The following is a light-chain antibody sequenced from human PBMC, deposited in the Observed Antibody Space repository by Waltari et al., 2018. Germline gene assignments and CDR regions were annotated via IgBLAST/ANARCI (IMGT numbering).Light chain of an antibody. V-gene: IGKV1-5*03. CDR3: QQYKSYKT. Sequence: DIQMTQSPSTLSASVWATVIISCRASQSITTSLAWYQQKPGKAPDVLIYGASNLESGVPSRFSGSGSGTEFTLTISSLQPDDFATYYCQQYKSYKTFGQGTRVEIK. CDR1: QSITTS. CDR2: GAS. J-gene: IGKJ1*01.